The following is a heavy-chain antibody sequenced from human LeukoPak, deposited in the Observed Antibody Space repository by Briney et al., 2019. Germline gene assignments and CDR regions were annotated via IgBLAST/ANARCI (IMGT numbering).Heavy chain of an antibody. V-gene: IGHV3-48*03. CDR1: GFTFSSYE. CDR3: ARGGYYDSSGYYYVGYFHH. D-gene: IGHD3-22*01. J-gene: IGHJ1*01. CDR2: ISFSGSTI. Sequence: GGSLRLSCAASGFTFSSYEMNWVRQAPGKGLEWVSYISFSGSTIYYADSVKGRFNISRDNAKNSLYVQMNSLRAEDTAVYYCARGGYYDSSGYYYVGYFHHWGQGTLVTVSS.